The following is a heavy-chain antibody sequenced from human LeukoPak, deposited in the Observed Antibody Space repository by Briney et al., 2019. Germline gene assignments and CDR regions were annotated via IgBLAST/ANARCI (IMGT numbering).Heavy chain of an antibody. J-gene: IGHJ1*01. V-gene: IGHV3-23*01. Sequence: GGSLRLSCAASGFTFSSYAMRWVRQAPGKGPEWVSAISCSGGIKYYADSVKGRFTISRDNCKNTLYLQMNSLGAEDTAVYYCAKAYYGSGSYYAEYFQHLGQGTLVTVSS. D-gene: IGHD3-10*01. CDR1: GFTFSSYA. CDR3: AKAYYGSGSYYAEYFQH. CDR2: ISCSGGIK.